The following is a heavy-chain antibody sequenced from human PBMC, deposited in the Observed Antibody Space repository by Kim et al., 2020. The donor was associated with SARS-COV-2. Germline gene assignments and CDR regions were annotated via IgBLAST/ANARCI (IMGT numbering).Heavy chain of an antibody. CDR2: FDPEDGET. CDR3: ATDIPYYYDTVAWD. V-gene: IGHV1-24*01. D-gene: IGHD3-22*01. J-gene: IGHJ4*02. CDR1: GYTLTELS. Sequence: ASVKVSCKVSGYTLTELSMHWVRQAPGKGLEWMGGFDPEDGETIYAQKFQGRVTMTEDTSTDTAYMELSSLRSEDTAVYYCATDIPYYYDTVAWDWGQGTLVTVSS.